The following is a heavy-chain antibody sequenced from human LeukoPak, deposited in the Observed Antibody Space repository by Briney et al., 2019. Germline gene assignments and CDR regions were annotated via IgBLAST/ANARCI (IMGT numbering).Heavy chain of an antibody. Sequence: SETLSLTCAVYGDSLSRYYWNWVRQPPGKPLEYIGEINRAGTTNYNPSLKTRVTLSIDTSKNQFSLRLTSVAAADTAVYFCARGAGFDRYCRPGGCDSGYFDAWGQGTPVSVSS. CDR2: INRAGTT. CDR1: GDSLSRYY. D-gene: IGHD2-15*01. CDR3: ARGAGFDRYCRPGGCDSGYFDA. V-gene: IGHV4-34*01. J-gene: IGHJ4*02.